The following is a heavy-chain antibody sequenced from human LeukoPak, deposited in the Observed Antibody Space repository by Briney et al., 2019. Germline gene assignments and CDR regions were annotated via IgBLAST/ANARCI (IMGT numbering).Heavy chain of an antibody. V-gene: IGHV4-38-2*02. CDR2: IYHSGST. D-gene: IGHD3-10*01. Sequence: PSETLSLTCTVSGYSISSGYYWGWIRQPPGKGLEWIGSIYHSGSTYYNPSLKSRVTISVDTSKNQFSLKLSSVTAADTAVYYCARHFLWFGELPAPFDYWGQGTLVTVSS. CDR1: GYSISSGYY. CDR3: ARHFLWFGELPAPFDY. J-gene: IGHJ4*02.